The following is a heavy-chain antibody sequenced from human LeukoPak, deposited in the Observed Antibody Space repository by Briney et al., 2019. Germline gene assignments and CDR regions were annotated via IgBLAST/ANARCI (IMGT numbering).Heavy chain of an antibody. J-gene: IGHJ4*02. CDR2: IYSTGST. V-gene: IGHV4-59*08. CDR3: ARHRPEGSYPLDS. Sequence: SETLSLTCTVSGGSLSNYYWSWLRQPPGKGLEWIGHIYSTGSTTYLPSPKRRVIMSVHTSKNQSSLKVTSVTAADTAVYYCARHRPEGSYPLDSWGQGALVTVSS. CDR1: GGSLSNYY.